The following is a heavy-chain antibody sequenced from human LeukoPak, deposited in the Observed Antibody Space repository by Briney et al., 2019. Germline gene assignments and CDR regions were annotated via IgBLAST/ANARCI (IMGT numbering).Heavy chain of an antibody. CDR3: AKGYSYGVRWYYFDY. CDR2: ISYDGSNK. V-gene: IGHV3-30*04. J-gene: IGHJ4*02. D-gene: IGHD5-18*01. Sequence: PGGSLRLSCAASGFTFSSYAMHWVRQAPGKGLEWVAVISYDGSNKYYADSVKGRFTISRDNSKNTLYLQMNSLRAEDTAVYHCAKGYSYGVRWYYFDYWGQGTLVTVSS. CDR1: GFTFSSYA.